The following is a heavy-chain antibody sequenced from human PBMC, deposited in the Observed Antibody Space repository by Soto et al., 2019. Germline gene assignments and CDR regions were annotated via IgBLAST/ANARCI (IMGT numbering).Heavy chain of an antibody. J-gene: IGHJ4*02. CDR1: GYTFTTHD. Sequence: QVQLVQSGAEVKKPGASVKVSCKASGYTFTTHDINWVRQATGQGLEWMGWMNPNSGNTDYAQKFQGRVTMTRNTSISTAYMALSSLRSEDTAVYYCARGLYCSGGTCTDSWGQGTLVTVSS. CDR3: ARGLYCSGGTCTDS. D-gene: IGHD2-15*01. V-gene: IGHV1-8*01. CDR2: MNPNSGNT.